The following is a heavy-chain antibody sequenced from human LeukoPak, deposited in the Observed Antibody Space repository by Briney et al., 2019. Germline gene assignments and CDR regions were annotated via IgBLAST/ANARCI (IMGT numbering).Heavy chain of an antibody. J-gene: IGHJ2*01. V-gene: IGHV4-61*01. CDR3: ARGRNRNSRGPTGWYFDL. CDR1: GGSVSSGSYY. CDR2: IYYSGST. D-gene: IGHD1-14*01. Sequence: SETLSLTCTVSGGSVSSGSYYWSWIRQPPGKGLEWIGYIYYSGSTNYNPSLKSRATISVDTSKNQFSLKLSSVTAADTAVYYCARGRNRNSRGPTGWYFDLWGRGTLVTVSS.